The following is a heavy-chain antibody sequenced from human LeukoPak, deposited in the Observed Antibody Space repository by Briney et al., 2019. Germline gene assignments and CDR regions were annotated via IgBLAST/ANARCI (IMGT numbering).Heavy chain of an antibody. Sequence: PGRALRPSCAAVGFPFISCGMPWVRQAPGKGRGWVAVIWYDGSNKYYADSVKGRFTISRDNSKNTLYLQMNSLRAEDTTVYYCARALMVSYYGMDVWGKGTTVTVSS. J-gene: IGHJ6*04. CDR1: GFPFISCG. V-gene: IGHV3-33*01. CDR2: IWYDGSNK. CDR3: ARALMVSYYGMDV. D-gene: IGHD3-10*01.